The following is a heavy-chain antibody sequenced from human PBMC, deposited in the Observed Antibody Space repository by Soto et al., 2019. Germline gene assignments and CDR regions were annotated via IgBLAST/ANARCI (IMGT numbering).Heavy chain of an antibody. Sequence: EVQLVESGGGLVQPGRSLRLSCAASGFTFDDYAMHWVRQAPGKGLEWVSGISWNRGSLGYADSVKGRFTISRDNAKNSLYLQMNSLRAEDTALYYCAKDKGASGWRYGMDVWGQGPTVTVSS. CDR2: ISWNRGSL. J-gene: IGHJ6*02. D-gene: IGHD6-19*01. CDR3: AKDKGASGWRYGMDV. V-gene: IGHV3-9*01. CDR1: GFTFDDYA.